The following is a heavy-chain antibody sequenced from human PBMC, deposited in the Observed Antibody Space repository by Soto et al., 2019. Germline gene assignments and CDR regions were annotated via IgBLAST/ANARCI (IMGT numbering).Heavy chain of an antibody. CDR3: ARGRGYSYGLDP. D-gene: IGHD5-18*01. CDR1: GDSISSSNNY. J-gene: IGHJ5*02. Sequence: QVQLQESGPGLVKPSQTLSLTCTVSGDSISSSNNYWSWIRQPPGEGLEWIGFISYSGTTSYSPSLKGRLAISLDTSKTQFSRSLSSVTAADTAVYYCARGRGYSYGLDPWGQGTLVTVSS. V-gene: IGHV4-30-4*01. CDR2: ISYSGTT.